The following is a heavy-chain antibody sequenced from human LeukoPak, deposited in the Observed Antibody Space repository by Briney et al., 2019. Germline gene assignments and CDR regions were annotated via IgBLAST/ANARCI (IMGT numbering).Heavy chain of an antibody. CDR3: VRSLERFGTRDY. J-gene: IGHJ4*02. Sequence: GGSLRLSCAASEFIFGAYWMTWVRQAPGKGPEWVAHINQDGTEKYYMDSVKGRFTISRDNAKKSLFLQMNSLTAEDTALYYCVRSLERFGTRDYWGQGTLVTVSS. V-gene: IGHV3-7*01. D-gene: IGHD3-10*01. CDR2: INQDGTEK. CDR1: EFIFGAYW.